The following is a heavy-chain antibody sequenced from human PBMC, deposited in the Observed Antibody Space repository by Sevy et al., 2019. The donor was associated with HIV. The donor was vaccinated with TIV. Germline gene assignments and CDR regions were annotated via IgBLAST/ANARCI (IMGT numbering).Heavy chain of an antibody. V-gene: IGHV3-74*01. Sequence: GGSLRLSCAASGFTFSSYWMHWVRQAPGKGLVWVSRINSDGSSTSYADSVKGRFTISRDNAKNTLYLQMTSLRAEDTAVYYCARDVRIAVAGTHYYGMDVWGQGTTVTVSS. CDR3: ARDVRIAVAGTHYYGMDV. D-gene: IGHD6-19*01. CDR2: INSDGSST. CDR1: GFTFSSYW. J-gene: IGHJ6*02.